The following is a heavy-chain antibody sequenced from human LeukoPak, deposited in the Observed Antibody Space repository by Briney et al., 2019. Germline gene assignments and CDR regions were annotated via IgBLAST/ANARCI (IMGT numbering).Heavy chain of an antibody. D-gene: IGHD5-18*01. Sequence: GGSLRLSCTASGFTFGDYAMSWFRQAPGKGLEWGGFIRSKAYGGTTEYAASVKGRFTISRDDSKSIAYLQMNSLKTGDTAVYYCTRDRQGGYSYGVSDYWGQGTLVTVSS. CDR2: IRSKAYGGTT. V-gene: IGHV3-49*03. CDR1: GFTFGDYA. CDR3: TRDRQGGYSYGVSDY. J-gene: IGHJ4*02.